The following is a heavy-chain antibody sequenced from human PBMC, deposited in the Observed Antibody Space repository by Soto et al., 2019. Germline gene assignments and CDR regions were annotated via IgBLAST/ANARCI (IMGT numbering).Heavy chain of an antibody. J-gene: IGHJ1*01. CDR2: INPNSGGT. CDR3: ASLEEYFHH. V-gene: IGHV1-2*02. Sequence: ASVNVSLKASGYTFTGDYMHWVRQAPGQGLEWIGWINPNSGGTNYAKNFQGRVTMTRDTSISKDYMKLSRLRSDDTAVYYCASLEEYFHHWGHGTL. CDR1: GYTFTGDY.